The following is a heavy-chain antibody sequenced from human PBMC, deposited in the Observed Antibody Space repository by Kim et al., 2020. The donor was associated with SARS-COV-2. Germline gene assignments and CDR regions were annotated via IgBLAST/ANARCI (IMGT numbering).Heavy chain of an antibody. CDR1: GGSISSYY. CDR3: ARDKGRSGLPSWFDP. Sequence: SETLSLTCTVSGGSISSYYWSWIRQPAGKGLEWIGRIYTSGSTNYNPSLKSRVTMSVDTSKNQFSLKLSSVTAADTAVYYCARDKGRSGLPSWFDPWGQGTLVTVSS. J-gene: IGHJ5*02. D-gene: IGHD4-17*01. CDR2: IYTSGST. V-gene: IGHV4-4*07.